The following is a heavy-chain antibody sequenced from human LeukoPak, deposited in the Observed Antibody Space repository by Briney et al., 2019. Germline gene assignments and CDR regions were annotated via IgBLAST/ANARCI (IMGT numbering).Heavy chain of an antibody. CDR1: GFTFSSYW. Sequence: GGSLRLSCAASGFTFSSYWMSWVRQAPGKGLEWVANIKQDGSEKYYVDSVKGRFTIPRDNAKNSLYLQMNSLRAEDTAVYYCARDGAGGQWLATAFDYWGQGTLVTVSS. J-gene: IGHJ4*02. CDR3: ARDGAGGQWLATAFDY. CDR2: IKQDGSEK. V-gene: IGHV3-7*01. D-gene: IGHD6-19*01.